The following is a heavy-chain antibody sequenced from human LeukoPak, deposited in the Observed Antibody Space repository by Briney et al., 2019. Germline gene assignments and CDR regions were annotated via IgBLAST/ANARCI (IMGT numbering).Heavy chain of an antibody. CDR3: ARHGQYSSSSADYYYYMDV. Sequence: SQTLSLTCAISGDSVSSNSAAWNWIRQSPSRGLEWLGRTYYRSKWYNDYAVSVKSRITINPDTSKNQFSLQLNSVTPEDTAVYYCARHGQYSSSSADYYYYMDVWGKGTTVTVSS. CDR1: GDSVSSNSAA. CDR2: TYYRSKWYN. D-gene: IGHD6-6*01. V-gene: IGHV6-1*01. J-gene: IGHJ6*03.